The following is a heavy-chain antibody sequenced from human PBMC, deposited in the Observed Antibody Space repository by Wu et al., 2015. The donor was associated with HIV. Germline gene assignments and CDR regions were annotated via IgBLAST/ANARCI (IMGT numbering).Heavy chain of an antibody. CDR3: ARDVPQQQLVGGMAFDI. J-gene: IGHJ3*02. V-gene: IGHV1-18*01. Sequence: QVQLVQSGAEVKKPGASVKVSCKASGYTFTSYGISWVRQAPGQGLEWMGWISAYNGNTNYAQKLQGRVTMTTDTSTSTAYMELRSLRSDDTAVYYCARDVPQQQLVGGMAFDIWGQGTNGHRLF. CDR1: GYTFTSYG. D-gene: IGHD6-13*01. CDR2: ISAYNGNT.